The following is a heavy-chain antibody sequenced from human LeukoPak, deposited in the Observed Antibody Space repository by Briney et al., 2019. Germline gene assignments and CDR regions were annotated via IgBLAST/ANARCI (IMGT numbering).Heavy chain of an antibody. D-gene: IGHD6-13*01. CDR1: GGSISSYY. CDR2: IYTSGST. J-gene: IGHJ4*02. CDR3: ARDGSSSSSWYVGAFDY. V-gene: IGHV4-4*07. Sequence: PSETLSLTCTVSGGSISSYYWSWIRQPAGKGLEWIGRIYTSGSTNYNPSLKSRVTMSVDTSKNQFSLKLSSVTAADTAVYYCARDGSSSSSWYVGAFDYWGQGTLVTVSS.